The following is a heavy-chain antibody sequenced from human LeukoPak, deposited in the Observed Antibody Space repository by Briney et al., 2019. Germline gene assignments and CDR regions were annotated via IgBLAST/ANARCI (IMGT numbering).Heavy chain of an antibody. J-gene: IGHJ4*02. CDR1: RFTFSTYW. CDR2: IKSKTDGGTT. CDR3: TTDGRFGCSSTSCYLSFYHDY. Sequence: GGSRRLSCAASRFTFSTYWMTWVRQAPGKGLEWVGRIKSKTDGGTTDYAAPVKGRFTISRDDSKNTLYLQMNSLKTEDTAVYYCTTDGRFGCSSTSCYLSFYHDYWGQGTLVTVSS. D-gene: IGHD2-2*01. V-gene: IGHV3-15*01.